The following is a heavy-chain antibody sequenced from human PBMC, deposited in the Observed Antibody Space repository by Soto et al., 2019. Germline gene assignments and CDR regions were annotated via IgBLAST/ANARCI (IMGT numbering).Heavy chain of an antibody. V-gene: IGHV5-51*01. CDR2: IYPGDSDT. CDR3: ARLGVPAATQGDYYYGMDV. D-gene: IGHD2-2*01. J-gene: IGHJ6*02. Sequence: GESLKISCKGSGYSFTSYCIGLVRQMPGKGLDWMGIIYPGDSDTRYSPSFQGQVTISADKSISTAYLQWSSLKASDTAMYYCARLGVPAATQGDYYYGMDVWGQGTTVTVSS. CDR1: GYSFTSYC.